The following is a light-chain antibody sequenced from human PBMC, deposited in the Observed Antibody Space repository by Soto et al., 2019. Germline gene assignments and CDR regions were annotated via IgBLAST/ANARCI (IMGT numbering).Light chain of an antibody. V-gene: IGLV2-14*01. J-gene: IGLJ1*01. CDR2: DVS. CDR3: TSYTSDSTYV. Sequence: QSVLTQPASVSGSPGQSITISCTGTSTDVGRYNYVSWYQQHPGKAPKLMVYDVSNRPSWVSNRFSGSKSGITASLTISGLPDEDEADYYCTSYTSDSTYVFGTGTKVTVL. CDR1: STDVGRYNY.